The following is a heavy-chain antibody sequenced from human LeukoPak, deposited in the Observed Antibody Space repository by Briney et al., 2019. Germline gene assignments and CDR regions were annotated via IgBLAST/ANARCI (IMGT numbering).Heavy chain of an antibody. CDR2: INPNSGGT. V-gene: IGHV1-2*02. CDR3: ARESGQELWTPYWYFDL. D-gene: IGHD5-18*01. Sequence: ASVKVSCKASGGTFSSYAISWVRQAPGQGLEWMGWINPNSGGTNYAQKFQGRVTMTRDTSISTAYMELSRLRSDDTAVYYCARESGQELWTPYWYFDLWGRGTLVTVSS. CDR1: GGTFSSYA. J-gene: IGHJ2*01.